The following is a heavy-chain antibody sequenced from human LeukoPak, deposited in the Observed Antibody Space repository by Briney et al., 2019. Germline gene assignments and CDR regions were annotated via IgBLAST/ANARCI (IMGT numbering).Heavy chain of an antibody. V-gene: IGHV5-51*01. Sequence: AESSKISCKGSGYSFTSYWIAWVRQMPGKGMEWMGIIYPDDSDTRYSPSFQGEITITDDKSISTAYLQWSSLKASDNAMYYCARHRLVDIVATNYYCGMDVWGQGTEVNVSS. CDR3: ARHRLVDIVATNYYCGMDV. D-gene: IGHD5-12*01. CDR2: IYPDDSDT. J-gene: IGHJ6*02. CDR1: GYSFTSYW.